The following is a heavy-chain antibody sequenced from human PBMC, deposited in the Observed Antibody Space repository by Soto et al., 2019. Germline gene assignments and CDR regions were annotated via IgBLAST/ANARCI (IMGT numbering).Heavy chain of an antibody. CDR1: GGSISSSSYY. CDR2: IYYSGTT. Sequence: SETLSLTCTVSGGSISSSSYYWVWIRQPPGKGLEWVGSIYYSGTTYYNPSLKSRVTISVDTSKNQFSLKLRSVTAADTAVYYCARQSPDYLGSVGWFDPWGQGTLVTVS. CDR3: ARQSPDYLGSVGWFDP. V-gene: IGHV4-39*01. J-gene: IGHJ5*02. D-gene: IGHD1-26*01.